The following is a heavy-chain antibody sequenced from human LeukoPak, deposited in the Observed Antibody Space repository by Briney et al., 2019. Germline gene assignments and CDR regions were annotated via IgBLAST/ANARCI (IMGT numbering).Heavy chain of an antibody. CDR1: GGSISSSDYF. Sequence: SQTLSLTCTVSGGSISSSDYFWGWIRQPPGKGLEWIGTVFYSGSTYYNPSLKSRVTISIDTSKNQFSLRLSSVTAADTSIYYCARHRRTYSWYFDLWGRGTLVTVSS. CDR3: ARHRRTYSWYFDL. J-gene: IGHJ2*01. D-gene: IGHD2-21*01. CDR2: VFYSGST. V-gene: IGHV4-39*01.